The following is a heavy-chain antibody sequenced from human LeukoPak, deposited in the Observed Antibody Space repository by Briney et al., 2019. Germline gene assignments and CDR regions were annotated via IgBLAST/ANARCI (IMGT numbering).Heavy chain of an antibody. CDR3: AREKTCSSTSCYFFDY. V-gene: IGHV4-61*01. CDR1: GCSVSSGNYY. Sequence: SETLSLTCTVSGCSVSSGNYYWSWIRQPPGKGLEWIGYIYYSGSTNYNPSLKSRVTISVDTSKHQFSLKPRSVTAADTAVYYCAREKTCSSTSCYFFDYWGQATLVTVSS. J-gene: IGHJ4*02. CDR2: IYYSGST. D-gene: IGHD2-2*01.